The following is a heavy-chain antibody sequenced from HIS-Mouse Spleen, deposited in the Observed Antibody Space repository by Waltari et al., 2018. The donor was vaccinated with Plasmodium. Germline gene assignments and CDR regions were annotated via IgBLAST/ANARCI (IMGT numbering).Heavy chain of an antibody. CDR2: IYYSGST. CDR3: ARVPYYYDSSGYGMGWFDP. J-gene: IGHJ5*02. CDR1: GGSISSSSYY. Sequence: QLQLQESGPGLVKPSETLSLTCTVSGGSISSSSYYWGWIRQPPGKGLEWIGSIYYSGSTYDTPSLKSRVTISVDTSKNQFSLKLSSVTAADTAVYYCARVPYYYDSSGYGMGWFDPWGQGTLVTVSS. D-gene: IGHD3-22*01. V-gene: IGHV4-39*07.